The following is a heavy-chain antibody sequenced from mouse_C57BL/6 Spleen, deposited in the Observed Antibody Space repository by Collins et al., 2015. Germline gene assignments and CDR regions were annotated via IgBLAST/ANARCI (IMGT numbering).Heavy chain of an antibody. CDR1: GYTLTSYW. CDR3: ARGYAYDWYFDV. V-gene: IGHV1-53*01. D-gene: IGHD2-2*01. CDR2: INPNDGGT. J-gene: IGHJ1*03. Sequence: QVQLQQPGTELVKPGASVNLSCKASGYTLTSYWIHWVKQRPGQGLEWIGNINPNDGGTNYNENFKSKATLTVDKSSSTAYMQLSSLTSEDSAVYYCARGYAYDWYFDVWGTGTTVTVSS.